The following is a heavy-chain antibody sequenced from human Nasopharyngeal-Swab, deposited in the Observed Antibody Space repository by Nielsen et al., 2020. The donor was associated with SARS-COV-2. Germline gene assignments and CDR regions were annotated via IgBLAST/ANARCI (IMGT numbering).Heavy chain of an antibody. CDR2: INTNTGGT. CDR3: ARTGGGGNYFYGMDV. CDR1: GYTFTNYY. V-gene: IGHV1-2*02. J-gene: IGHJ6*02. D-gene: IGHD3-16*01. Sequence: ASVKVSCKASGYTFTNYYIHWVRQAPGQGLEWMGWINTNTGGTNSAQSFQGRVTMTRDTSISTAFMNLSRLTSDDPAVYYCARTGGGGNYFYGMDVWGQGTTVTVSS.